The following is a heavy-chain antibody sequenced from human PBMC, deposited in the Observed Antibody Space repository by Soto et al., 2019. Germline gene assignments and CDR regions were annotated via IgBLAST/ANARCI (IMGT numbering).Heavy chain of an antibody. Sequence: EVQLLESGGDLVQPGGSLRLSCAASGFTFSSISMHWIRQTPGRGLEWVSTISGGSVNIHYADSVKGRFTISRDNSRNTWYLQMTRLRVEDTVTYYCAKDEFGGAAKYWGQGTLVSVSS. J-gene: IGHJ4*02. V-gene: IGHV3-23*01. CDR2: ISGGSVNI. D-gene: IGHD1-26*01. CDR3: AKDEFGGAAKY. CDR1: GFTFSSIS.